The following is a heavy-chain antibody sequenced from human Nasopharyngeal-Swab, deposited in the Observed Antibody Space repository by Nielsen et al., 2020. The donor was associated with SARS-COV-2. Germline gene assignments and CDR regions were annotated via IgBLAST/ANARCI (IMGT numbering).Heavy chain of an antibody. V-gene: IGHV4-39*07. D-gene: IGHD3-3*01. J-gene: IGHJ6*02. Sequence: SETLSLTCTVSGGSISSSSYYWSWIRQPPGKGLEWIGEINHSGSTNYNPSLKSRVTISVDTSKNQFSLKLSSVTAADTAVYYCARATYYDFWSGPDYYYYGMDVWGQGTTVTVSS. CDR2: INHSGST. CDR1: GGSISSSSYY. CDR3: ARATYYDFWSGPDYYYYGMDV.